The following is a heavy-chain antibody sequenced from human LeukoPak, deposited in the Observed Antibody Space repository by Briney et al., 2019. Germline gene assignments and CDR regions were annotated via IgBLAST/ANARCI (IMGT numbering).Heavy chain of an antibody. CDR3: ARDFWNEGENWFDP. CDR2: IYYSGST. V-gene: IGHV4-59*01. D-gene: IGHD1-1*01. CDR1: GGSISSYY. J-gene: IGHJ5*02. Sequence: SETLSLACTVSGGSISSYYWSWIRQPPGKGLEWIGYIYYSGSTNYNPSLKSRVTISVDTSKNQFSLKLSSVTAADTAVYYCARDFWNEGENWFDPWGQGTLVTVSS.